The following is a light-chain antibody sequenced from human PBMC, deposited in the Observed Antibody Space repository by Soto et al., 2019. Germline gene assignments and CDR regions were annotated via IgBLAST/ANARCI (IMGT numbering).Light chain of an antibody. CDR3: LQDSDYPWA. J-gene: IGKJ1*01. V-gene: IGKV1-6*01. CDR1: QGIGND. Sequence: IQMTQSPSSLSASVGDRVTIASRASQGIGNDLGWYQQKPGKAPKLLIYAASSLQSGVPSRFSGSGSGTDFTLTISSLQPEDFATYYCLQDSDYPWAFGPGTKVEVK. CDR2: AAS.